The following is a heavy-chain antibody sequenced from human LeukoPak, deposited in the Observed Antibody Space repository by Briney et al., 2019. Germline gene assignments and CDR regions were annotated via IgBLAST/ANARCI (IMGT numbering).Heavy chain of an antibody. CDR3: AKGLRGYSYDTFDY. V-gene: IGHV3-23*01. Sequence: PGGSLRLSCAASGFTFSSYAMSWVRQAPGKGLEWVSAITGSGDSAYYADSVKGRFTISRDNSKNTLYLQMNSLRAEDTAIYYCAKGLRGYSYDTFDYWGQGILVTVSS. CDR1: GFTFSSYA. J-gene: IGHJ4*02. CDR2: ITGSGDSA. D-gene: IGHD5-18*01.